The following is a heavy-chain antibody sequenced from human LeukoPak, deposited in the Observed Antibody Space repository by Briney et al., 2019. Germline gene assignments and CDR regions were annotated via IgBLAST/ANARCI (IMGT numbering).Heavy chain of an antibody. V-gene: IGHV3-48*02. D-gene: IGHD3-10*01. CDR2: ISTSSGTI. J-gene: IGHJ3*02. Sequence: GGSLRLSCAASGFTFSSYSMNWVRQAPGKGLEWVSHISTSSGTIYYADSAKGRFTISRDNAKNSLYLQMNSLRDEDTAVYYCARVLRGAFDIWGQGTMVTVSS. CDR1: GFTFSSYS. CDR3: ARVLRGAFDI.